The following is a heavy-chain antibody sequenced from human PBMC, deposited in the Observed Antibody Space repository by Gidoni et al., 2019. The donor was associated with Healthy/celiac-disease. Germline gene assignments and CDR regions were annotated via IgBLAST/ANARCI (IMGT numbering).Heavy chain of an antibody. CDR2: ISHSGST. D-gene: IGHD3-10*01. Sequence: QVQLQQWGAGLLKPTETLSLTCAVYGGSFSGYYWSWIRQPPGTGLEWIGEISHSGSTNYNPSLKSRVTISVDTSKNQFSLKLSSVTAADTAVYYCASTVSVPYGSGSYLSYYYGMDVWGQGTTVTVSS. CDR1: GGSFSGYY. V-gene: IGHV4-34*01. CDR3: ASTVSVPYGSGSYLSYYYGMDV. J-gene: IGHJ6*02.